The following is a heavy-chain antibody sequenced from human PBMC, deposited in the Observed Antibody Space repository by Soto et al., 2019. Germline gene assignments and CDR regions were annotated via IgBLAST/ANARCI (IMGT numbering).Heavy chain of an antibody. CDR1: GGSISGYY. Sequence: SETLSLTCTVSGGSISGYYWSWIRQPPGKGLEWIGYIYYSGSTNYNPSLKSRVTISVDTSKNQFSLKLSSVTAADTAVYYCASVCSSSWYCHYYGMDVWGQGTTVTLAS. J-gene: IGHJ6*02. CDR2: IYYSGST. CDR3: ASVCSSSWYCHYYGMDV. V-gene: IGHV4-59*12. D-gene: IGHD6-13*01.